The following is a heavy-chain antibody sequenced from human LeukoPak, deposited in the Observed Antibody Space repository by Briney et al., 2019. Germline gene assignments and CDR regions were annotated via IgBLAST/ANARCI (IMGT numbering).Heavy chain of an antibody. CDR2: ISYDGSNK. Sequence: GGSLRLSCAASGFTFSSYAMSWVRQAPGKGLEWVAVISYDGSNKYYADSVKGRFTISRDNSKNTLYLQMNSLRAEDTAVYYCAKEMATITAPFDYWGQGTLVTVSP. CDR1: GFTFSSYA. J-gene: IGHJ4*02. D-gene: IGHD5-24*01. CDR3: AKEMATITAPFDY. V-gene: IGHV3-30*18.